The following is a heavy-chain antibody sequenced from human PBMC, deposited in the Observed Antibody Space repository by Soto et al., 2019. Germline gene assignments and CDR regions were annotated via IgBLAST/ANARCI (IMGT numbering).Heavy chain of an antibody. CDR3: VKEKSVMYSGYDAFDI. D-gene: IGHD5-12*01. J-gene: IGHJ3*02. CDR1: GFAFNSYE. Sequence: PGGSLRLSCTASGFAFNSYEMDWVRQAPGKGLEWVGYINSGASTIFYTDSVKGRFTISRDNVKNLLYLEMNSLRAEDTAVYYCVKEKSVMYSGYDAFDIWGQGTMVTV. V-gene: IGHV3-48*03. CDR2: INSGASTI.